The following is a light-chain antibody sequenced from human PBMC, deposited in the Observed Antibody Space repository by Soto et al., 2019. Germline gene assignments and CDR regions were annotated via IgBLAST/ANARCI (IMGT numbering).Light chain of an antibody. CDR1: QNVEGY. Sequence: EIDLTQSPATLSLSPGERATLSCRASQNVEGYLAWYQQKPGQAPRLLIYDASNRAPGIPARFSGSGSGTDFTLTISSLEPEDFAVYYCQQRKTWPPITFGQGTRLEIK. V-gene: IGKV3-11*01. J-gene: IGKJ5*01. CDR2: DAS. CDR3: QQRKTWPPIT.